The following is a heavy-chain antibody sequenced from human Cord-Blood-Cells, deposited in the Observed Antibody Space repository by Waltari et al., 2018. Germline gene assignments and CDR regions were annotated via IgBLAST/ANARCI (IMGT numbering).Heavy chain of an antibody. CDR3: ARNHHPAIPYYFDY. Sequence: QVQLVQSGAEVKKPGSSVKVYCKASEGTFSSYAISWVRQAPGQGLEWMGGSIPIFGTANYAQKFQGRVTITADESTSTAYMELSSLRSEDTAVYYCARNHHPAIPYYFDYWGQGTLVTVSS. CDR1: EGTFSSYA. D-gene: IGHD2-2*02. CDR2: SIPIFGTA. V-gene: IGHV1-69*01. J-gene: IGHJ4*02.